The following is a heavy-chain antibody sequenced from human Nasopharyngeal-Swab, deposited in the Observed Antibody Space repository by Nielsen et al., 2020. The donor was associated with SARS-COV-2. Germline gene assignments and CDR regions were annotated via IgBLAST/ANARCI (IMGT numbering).Heavy chain of an antibody. D-gene: IGHD3-10*01. CDR1: GYTFTSYD. CDR2: MNPNSGNT. V-gene: IGHV1-18*01. CDR3: ARERDSYGSGSYYGY. J-gene: IGHJ4*02. Sequence: ASVKVSCKASGYTFTSYDINWVRQATGQGLEWMGWMNPNSGNTNYAQKLQGRVTMTTDTSTSTAYMELRSLRSDDTAVYYCARERDSYGSGSYYGYWGQGTLVTVSS.